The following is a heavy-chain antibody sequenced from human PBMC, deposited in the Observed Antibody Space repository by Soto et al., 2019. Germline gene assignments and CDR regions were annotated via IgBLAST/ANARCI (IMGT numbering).Heavy chain of an antibody. D-gene: IGHD1-1*01. CDR2: ISAYEGNT. V-gene: IGHV1-18*01. J-gene: IGHJ6*02. CDR3: ARYRIGNVYYYGMDV. CDR1: GYNFINYS. Sequence: QVQLVQSGAEVKKPGASVKVACKASGYNFINYSVNWVRQAPGQGLEWMGWISAYEGNTNYAEMLQGRVTMTIDTSTSTAYMELRSLRPDDTAVYYCARYRIGNVYYYGMDVWGQGTTVTVSS.